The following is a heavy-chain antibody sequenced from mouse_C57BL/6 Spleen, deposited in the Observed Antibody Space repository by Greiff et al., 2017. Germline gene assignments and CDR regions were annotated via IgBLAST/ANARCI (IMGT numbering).Heavy chain of an antibody. CDR1: GYAFTNYL. CDR2: INPGSGGT. J-gene: IGHJ3*01. CDR3: ASYYDFEGWFAY. Sequence: QVQLQQSGAELVRPGTSVKVSCKASGYAFTNYLIEWVKQRPGQGLEWIGVINPGSGGTNYNEKFKGKATLTADTSSSTAYMQLSSLTSEDSAVYVCASYYDFEGWFAYWGQGTLVTVSA. D-gene: IGHD2-4*01. V-gene: IGHV1-54*01.